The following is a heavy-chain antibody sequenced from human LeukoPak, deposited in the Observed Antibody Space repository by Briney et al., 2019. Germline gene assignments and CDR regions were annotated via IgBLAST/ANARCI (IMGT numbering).Heavy chain of an antibody. D-gene: IGHD3-16*02. CDR3: ARGRYPPRGRFDP. J-gene: IGHJ5*02. V-gene: IGHV4-59*12. Sequence: SETLSLTCTVSGGSISSYYWSWIRQPPGKGLEWIGYIYYSGSTNYNPSLKSRVTISVDTSKNQFSLKLSSVTAADTAVYYCARGRYPPRGRFDPWGQGTLVTVSS. CDR1: GGSISSYY. CDR2: IYYSGST.